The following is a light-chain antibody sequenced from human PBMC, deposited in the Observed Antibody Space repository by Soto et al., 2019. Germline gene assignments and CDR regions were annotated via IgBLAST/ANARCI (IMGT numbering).Light chain of an antibody. J-gene: IGKJ4*01. CDR3: QQAKIFPLT. Sequence: DIQMSQSPSSVSASVGDTVTIACLASEGVGNWLAWYQQKPGAAPRLLIYTASNLQRGVPSRFRGSGAGTVFTLTINNLQPEDFASYYCQQAKIFPLTFGGGTKVEMK. CDR1: EGVGNW. CDR2: TAS. V-gene: IGKV1-12*01.